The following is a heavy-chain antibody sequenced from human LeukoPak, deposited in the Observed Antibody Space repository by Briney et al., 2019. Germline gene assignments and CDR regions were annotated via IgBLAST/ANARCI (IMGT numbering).Heavy chain of an antibody. CDR1: GFTFSSYS. D-gene: IGHD3-3*01. Sequence: GGSLRLSCAASGFTFSSYSMNWVRQAPGKGLEWVSYISSSSTIYYADSVKGRFTISRDNAKNSLYLQMNSLRAEDTAVYYCARDPPTEMYYDFWSGYFYYFDYWGQGTLVTVSS. J-gene: IGHJ4*02. CDR2: ISSSSTI. V-gene: IGHV3-48*01. CDR3: ARDPPTEMYYDFWSGYFYYFDY.